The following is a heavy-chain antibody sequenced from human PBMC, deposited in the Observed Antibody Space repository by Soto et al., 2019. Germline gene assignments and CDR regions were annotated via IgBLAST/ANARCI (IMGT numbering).Heavy chain of an antibody. D-gene: IGHD2-8*01. CDR3: ARATVDCTNGVCWGYGMDV. V-gene: IGHV3-13*05. J-gene: IGHJ6*02. CDR2: IGTAGDP. Sequence: EVQLVESGGGLAQPGGSIRLSCAPSGHTFCPYDALGARRSREKGREGVTNIGTAGDPYYPGSVKGRFTISRENAKNSLYLQMNSLRDGDTAVYYCARATVDCTNGVCWGYGMDVWGQGTTVTVSS. CDR1: GHTFCPYD.